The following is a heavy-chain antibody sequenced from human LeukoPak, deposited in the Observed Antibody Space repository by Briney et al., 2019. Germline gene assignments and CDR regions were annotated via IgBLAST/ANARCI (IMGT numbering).Heavy chain of an antibody. J-gene: IGHJ6*02. CDR3: ARIGFDCSSTSCYDYYYYYGMDV. D-gene: IGHD2-2*01. CDR1: GGTFSSYA. V-gene: IGHV1-69*13. CDR2: VIPIFGTP. Sequence: GASVKVSCKASGGTFSSYAISWVRQAPGQVLEWMGGVIPIFGTPNYAQKFQGRVTITADESTSTAYMELSSLRSEDTAVYYCARIGFDCSSTSCYDYYYYYGMDVWGQGTTVTVSS.